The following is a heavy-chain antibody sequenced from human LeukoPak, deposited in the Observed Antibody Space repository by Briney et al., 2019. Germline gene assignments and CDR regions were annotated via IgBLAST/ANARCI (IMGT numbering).Heavy chain of an antibody. D-gene: IGHD3-9*01. Sequence: SETLSLTCAAYGGSFSGYYWSWIRQPPGKGLEWIGEINHSGSTNYNPSLKSRVTISVDTSKNQFSLKLSSVTAADTAVYYCARGGGRLRYFDWLSPLDYWGQGTLVTVSS. V-gene: IGHV4-34*01. CDR2: INHSGST. CDR3: ARGGGRLRYFDWLSPLDY. CDR1: GGSFSGYY. J-gene: IGHJ4*02.